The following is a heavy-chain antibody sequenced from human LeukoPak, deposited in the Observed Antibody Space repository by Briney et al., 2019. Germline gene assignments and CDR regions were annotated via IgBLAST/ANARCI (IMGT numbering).Heavy chain of an antibody. CDR3: AREVLAKYHYYYMDV. CDR1: GFTFSSYA. CDR2: ISYDGSNK. D-gene: IGHD5/OR15-5a*01. Sequence: PGGSVRLSCAASGFTFSSYAMHWIRQAPGKGLEWVAVISYDGSNKYYADSVKGRFTISRDNSKNTLYLQMNSLRAEDTAVYYCAREVLAKYHYYYMDVWGKGTTVTVSS. V-gene: IGHV3-30*04. J-gene: IGHJ6*03.